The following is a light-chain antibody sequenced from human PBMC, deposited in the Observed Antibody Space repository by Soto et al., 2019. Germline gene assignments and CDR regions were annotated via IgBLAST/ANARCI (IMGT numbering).Light chain of an antibody. CDR2: DDS. J-gene: IGLJ1*01. Sequence: SYELTQPPSVSVAPGQTARITCGGNNIASKSVHWYQQRPGQAPVLVLYDDSNRPSGIPERFSGSNSGSTATLTISSVEAGDEADYFCQVWDISSDQYLFGTGTKGTVL. CDR3: QVWDISSDQYL. V-gene: IGLV3-21*02. CDR1: NIASKS.